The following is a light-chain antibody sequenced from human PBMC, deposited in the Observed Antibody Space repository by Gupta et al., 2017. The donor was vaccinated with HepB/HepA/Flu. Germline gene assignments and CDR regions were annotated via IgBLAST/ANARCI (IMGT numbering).Light chain of an antibody. Sequence: QSALTQPASVSGSPGQSLTISCTGTSSDVGGYNYVSWYQQHPGKAPKLMIYDVTNRPAGVSNLFSGSKSGNTASLTISGLQAEDEADYYCSSYRRSSTLVFGGGTKLTVL. CDR2: DVT. CDR1: SSDVGGYNY. J-gene: IGLJ2*01. CDR3: SSYRRSSTLV. V-gene: IGLV2-14*03.